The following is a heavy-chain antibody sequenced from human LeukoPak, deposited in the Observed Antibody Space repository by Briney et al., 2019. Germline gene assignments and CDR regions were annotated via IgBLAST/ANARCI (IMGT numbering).Heavy chain of an antibody. D-gene: IGHD2-2*01. CDR1: GGSIDSYY. CDR3: ARVYQSAEYYFDY. V-gene: IGHV4-59*01. J-gene: IGHJ4*02. CDR2: IYYTGST. Sequence: SETLSLTCTVSGGSIDSYYWSWIRQPPGKGLEWIGYIYYTGSTEYHPSLKSRVTISLDTSKNHFSLKLTSVTAADTAVYYCARVYQSAEYYFDYWGQRDLVSVSS.